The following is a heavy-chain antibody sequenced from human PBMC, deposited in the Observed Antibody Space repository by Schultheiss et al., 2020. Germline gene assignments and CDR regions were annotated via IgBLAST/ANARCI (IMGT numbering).Heavy chain of an antibody. Sequence: GGSLRLSCAASGFTFSSYGMHWVRQAPGKGLVWVSRIRSDGSSTSYADSVEGRFTISSDNSKNTLYLQMNSLRAEDAAVYYCARYGTLRPYHYYYYGMDVWGQGTTVTVSS. CDR2: IRSDGSST. J-gene: IGHJ6*02. V-gene: IGHV3-74*01. D-gene: IGHD1-26*01. CDR1: GFTFSSYG. CDR3: ARYGTLRPYHYYYYGMDV.